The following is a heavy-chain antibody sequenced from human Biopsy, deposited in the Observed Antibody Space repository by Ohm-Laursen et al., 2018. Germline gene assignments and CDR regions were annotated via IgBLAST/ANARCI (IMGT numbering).Heavy chain of an antibody. V-gene: IGHV3-23*01. CDR2: IDVSDYNT. Sequence: SLRLSYAASGFTFHTYAMNWVRQAPGKGLEWVSHIDVSDYNTYYADSVRGGFTISRDNSKQMVHLEINSLTADDTAVYYCVKQWGGYNFDSWGQGTLVTVSS. J-gene: IGHJ5*01. CDR1: GFTFHTYA. D-gene: IGHD1-14*01. CDR3: VKQWGGYNFDS.